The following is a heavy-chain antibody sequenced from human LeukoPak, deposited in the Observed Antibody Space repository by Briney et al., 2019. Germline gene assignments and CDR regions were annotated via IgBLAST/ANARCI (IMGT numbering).Heavy chain of an antibody. Sequence: TGGSLRLSCAASGFTFSSYSMNWVRQAPGKGLEWVSSISSSSSYIYYADSVKGRFTISRDNAKNSLYLQMNGLRAEDTAVYYCARGTAPPAYCGGDCHSMYYFDYWGQGTLVTVSS. CDR1: GFTFSSYS. CDR2: ISSSSSYI. D-gene: IGHD2-21*02. J-gene: IGHJ4*02. CDR3: ARGTAPPAYCGGDCHSMYYFDY. V-gene: IGHV3-21*01.